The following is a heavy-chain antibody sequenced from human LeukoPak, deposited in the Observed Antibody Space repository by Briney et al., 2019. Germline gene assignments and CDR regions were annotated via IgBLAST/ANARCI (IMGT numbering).Heavy chain of an antibody. V-gene: IGHV3-23*01. CDR1: GFTFSSYA. CDR2: ISGSGGST. Sequence: GGSLRLSCAASGFTFSSYAMSWVRQAPGKGLEWVSAISGSGGSTYYAAPVKGGFTISRDNSKNTLYLQMHILRPEDPAEYTFGKDFGWGQGTLVTVSS. CDR3: GKDFG. D-gene: IGHD3-3*01. J-gene: IGHJ4*02.